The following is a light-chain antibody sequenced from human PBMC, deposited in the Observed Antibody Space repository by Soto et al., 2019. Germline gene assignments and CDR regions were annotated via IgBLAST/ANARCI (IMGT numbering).Light chain of an antibody. CDR2: AAS. CDR1: QSISSY. J-gene: IGKJ1*01. V-gene: IGKV1-5*01. CDR3: QHYNSYSEA. Sequence: DIPITQSPSPPSPPVRGRVSITCRANQSISSYLNWYQQKPGKAPKLLIYAASSLQSGVPSRFSGSGSGTEFTLIISSLQPDDFATYYCQHYNSYSEAFGQGTKVEIK.